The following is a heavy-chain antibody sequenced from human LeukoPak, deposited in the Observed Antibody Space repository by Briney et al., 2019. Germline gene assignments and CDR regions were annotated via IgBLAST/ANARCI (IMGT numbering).Heavy chain of an antibody. D-gene: IGHD3-22*01. Sequence: GGSLRLSCAASGFTFSSYSMNWARQAPGKGLEWVSSISSSSSYIYYADSVKGRFTISRDNAKNSLYLQMNSLRAEDTAVYYCARHDSSGYVDYWGQGTLVTVSS. CDR2: ISSSSSYI. V-gene: IGHV3-21*01. CDR1: GFTFSSYS. CDR3: ARHDSSGYVDY. J-gene: IGHJ4*02.